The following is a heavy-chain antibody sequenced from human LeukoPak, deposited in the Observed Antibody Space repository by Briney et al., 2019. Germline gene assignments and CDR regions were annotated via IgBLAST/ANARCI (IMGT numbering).Heavy chain of an antibody. CDR3: AKPRGYSYGADY. CDR2: ISGSGGST. J-gene: IGHJ4*02. Sequence: GASLRLSCAASGFTFSSYAMSSVRQAPGKGLEWVSAISGSGGSTYYADSVKGRFTISRDNSKNTLYLQMNSLRAEDTAVYYCAKPRGYSYGADYWGQGTLVTVSS. V-gene: IGHV3-23*01. D-gene: IGHD5-18*01. CDR1: GFTFSSYA.